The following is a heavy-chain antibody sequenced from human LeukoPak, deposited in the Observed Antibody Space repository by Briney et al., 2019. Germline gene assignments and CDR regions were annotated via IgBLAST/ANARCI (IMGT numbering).Heavy chain of an antibody. CDR2: IKQDGSEK. CDR1: GFTFSSYW. CDR3: ARDGDYYYDSSGYFY. D-gene: IGHD3-22*01. V-gene: IGHV3-7*01. Sequence: GGSLRLSCAASGFTFSSYWMSCVRQAPGKGLEWVANIKQDGSEKYYVDSVKGRFTISRDNAKNSLYLQMNSLRAEDTAVYYCARDGDYYYDSSGYFYWGQGTLVTVSS. J-gene: IGHJ4*02.